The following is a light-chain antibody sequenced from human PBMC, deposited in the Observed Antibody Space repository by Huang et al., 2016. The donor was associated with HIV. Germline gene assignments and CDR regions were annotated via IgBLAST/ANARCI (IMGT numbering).Light chain of an antibody. Sequence: EIVLTQSPVTLSLSPGDRATLSCRASQSIGTYLAWYQQKSGQAPRLLIYDVSNWAAGGPARFSASGSETDFTLTIASLDPDDFAIYHCQQRSKWPLTFGGGTKVEMK. J-gene: IGKJ4*01. CDR2: DVS. CDR1: QSIGTY. CDR3: QQRSKWPLT. V-gene: IGKV3-11*01.